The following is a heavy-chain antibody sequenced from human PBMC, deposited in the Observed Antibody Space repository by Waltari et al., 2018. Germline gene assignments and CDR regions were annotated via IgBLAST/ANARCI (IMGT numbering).Heavy chain of an antibody. J-gene: IGHJ4*02. V-gene: IGHV4-30-4*01. Sequence: QVRLQESGPRLVKPSQTLSLTCTVSVDSTTSDDYYWSWVRQSPGRGLEWIGYIYSRGSTDYNPSLKSRVTISLDMPNMQFSLTLTSVTAADTAVYYCARNTGRRWSLLGGYLYYFDSWGQGTLVTVSS. D-gene: IGHD1-26*01. CDR2: IYSRGST. CDR1: VDSTTSDDYY. CDR3: ARNTGRRWSLLGGYLYYFDS.